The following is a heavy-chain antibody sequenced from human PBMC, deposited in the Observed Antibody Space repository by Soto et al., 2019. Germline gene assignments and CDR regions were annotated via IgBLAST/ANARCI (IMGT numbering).Heavy chain of an antibody. Sequence: GGSLRLSCAASGFTFSNYAMSWVRQAPGKGLEWVSTITGSAGGTYYADSMKGRFTISRDNSKSTLYLQMYSLRVEDTAVYYCARESEHWGQGTLVTVFS. D-gene: IGHD1-1*01. CDR1: GFTFSNYA. V-gene: IGHV3-23*01. CDR2: ITGSAGGT. J-gene: IGHJ4*02. CDR3: ARESEH.